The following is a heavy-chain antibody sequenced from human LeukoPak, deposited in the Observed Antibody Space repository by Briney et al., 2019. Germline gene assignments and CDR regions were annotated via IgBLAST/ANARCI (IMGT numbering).Heavy chain of an antibody. D-gene: IGHD6-13*01. J-gene: IGHJ3*02. CDR2: IYYSGST. V-gene: IGHV4-59*01. CDR1: GGSISSYY. Sequence: SETLSLTCTVSGGSISSYYWSWIRQPPGKGLEWIGYIYYSGSTNYNPSLKSRVTISVDTSKNQFSLKLSSVTAADTAVYYCARDSSPRVYGSSWYYDAFDIWGQGTTVTVSS. CDR3: ARDSSPRVYGSSWYYDAFDI.